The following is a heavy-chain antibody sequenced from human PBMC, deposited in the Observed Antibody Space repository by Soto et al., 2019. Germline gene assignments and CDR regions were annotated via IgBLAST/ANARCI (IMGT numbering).Heavy chain of an antibody. CDR2: IIPILGIA. CDR3: ARDLGVYAVAGHQLVY. J-gene: IGHJ4*02. CDR1: GGTFSSYT. D-gene: IGHD6-19*01. Sequence: QVQLVQSGAEVRKPGSSVKVSCKASGGTFSSYTISWVRQAPGQGLEWMGRIIPILGIANYAQKFQGRVTITADKSTSTAYMELSSLRSEDTAVYYCARDLGVYAVAGHQLVYWGQGTLVTVSS. V-gene: IGHV1-69*08.